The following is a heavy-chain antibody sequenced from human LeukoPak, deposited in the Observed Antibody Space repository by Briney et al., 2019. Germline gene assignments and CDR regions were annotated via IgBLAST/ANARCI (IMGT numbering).Heavy chain of an antibody. CDR3: AELGITMIGGV. CDR2: IPYDGSKQ. CDR1: GFTFSSYG. J-gene: IGHJ6*04. Sequence: GGSLRLSCAASGFTFSSYGMHWVRQAPGKGLEWMAFIPYDGSKQYYADPVKGRFTIPRDNPKTRLSLQMTRRSAEARAGYYVAELGITMIGGVWGKGTTVTISS. V-gene: IGHV3-30*02. D-gene: IGHD3-10*02.